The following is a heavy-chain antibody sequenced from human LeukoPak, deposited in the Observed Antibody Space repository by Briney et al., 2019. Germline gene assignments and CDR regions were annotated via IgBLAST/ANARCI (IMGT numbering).Heavy chain of an antibody. Sequence: GGSLRLSCAASGFTVSSNHMSWVRQAPGKGLEWVSVIYSGGSTYYADSVKGRFTISRDNSKNTLYLQMNSLRAEDTAVYYCARVHSVEYSYGYYYFDYWGQGTLVTVSS. CDR2: IYSGGST. J-gene: IGHJ4*02. CDR1: GFTVSSNH. D-gene: IGHD5-18*01. V-gene: IGHV3-66*01. CDR3: ARVHSVEYSYGYYYFDY.